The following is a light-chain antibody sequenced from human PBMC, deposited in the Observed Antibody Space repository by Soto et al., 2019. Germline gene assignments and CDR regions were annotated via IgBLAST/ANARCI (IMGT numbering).Light chain of an antibody. CDR2: EGS. CDR3: CSYAGSSTFVV. V-gene: IGLV2-23*03. CDR1: SSDVGSYNL. J-gene: IGLJ2*01. Sequence: QSALTQPASVSGSPGQSITISCTGNSSDVGSYNLVSWYQQHPGKAPKLMIYEGSKRPSGVSNRFSGSKSGNTASLTISRLQAEDEADYYCCSYAGSSTFVVFGGGTKLT.